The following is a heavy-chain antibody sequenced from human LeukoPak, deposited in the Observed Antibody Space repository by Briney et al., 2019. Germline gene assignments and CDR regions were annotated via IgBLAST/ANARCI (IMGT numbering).Heavy chain of an antibody. CDR3: ARSLYCSSTSCFWFDP. CDR1: GFTFSSYG. V-gene: IGHV3-30*03. D-gene: IGHD2-2*01. J-gene: IGHJ5*02. Sequence: QPGRSLRLSCAASGFTFSSYGMHWVRQAPGKGLEWVAVISYDGSNKYYADSVKGRFTISRHNSKNTLYLQMNSLRAEDTAVYYCARSLYCSSTSCFWFDPWGQGTLVTVSS. CDR2: ISYDGSNK.